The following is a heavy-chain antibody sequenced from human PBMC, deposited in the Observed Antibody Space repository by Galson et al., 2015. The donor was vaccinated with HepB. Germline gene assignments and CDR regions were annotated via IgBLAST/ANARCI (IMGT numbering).Heavy chain of an antibody. J-gene: IGHJ4*02. CDR3: ARGGDGGLQIWLSRIVPLDY. CDR2: SNPAGVST. CDR1: GYTFTSYY. Sequence: SVKVSCKASGYTFTSYYIHWVRQAPGQGLEWMGVSNPAGVSTTYAQKFQGRVTMTRDTSANTVYMELSSLRSEGTAVYYCARGGDGGLQIWLSRIVPLDYWGQGTLVTVSS. D-gene: IGHD5-18*01. V-gene: IGHV1-46*01.